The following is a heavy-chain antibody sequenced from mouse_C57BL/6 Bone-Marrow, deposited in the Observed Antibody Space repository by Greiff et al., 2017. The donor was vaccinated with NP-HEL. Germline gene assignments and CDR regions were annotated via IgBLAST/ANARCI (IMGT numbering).Heavy chain of an antibody. J-gene: IGHJ2*01. Sequence: EVQGVESGGGLVKPGGSLKLSCAASGFTFSSYAMSWVRQTPEKRLEWVATISDGGGYTYYPDNVKGRFTISRDNAKNNLYLQLSHLKSEDTAMYYCARWLLLDYWGQGTTLTVSS. V-gene: IGHV5-4*01. CDR3: ARWLLLDY. CDR1: GFTFSSYA. CDR2: ISDGGGYT. D-gene: IGHD2-3*01.